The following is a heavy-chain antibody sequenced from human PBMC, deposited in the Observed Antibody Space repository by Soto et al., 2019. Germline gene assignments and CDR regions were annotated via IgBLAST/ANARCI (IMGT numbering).Heavy chain of an antibody. CDR2: ISGSGGST. D-gene: IGHD1-7*01. J-gene: IGHJ4*02. V-gene: IGHV3-23*01. CDR3: ATVAISDWNYGFYYFDY. CDR1: GITYSSYA. Sequence: SVSSSACGITYSSYATSSFRQAPGKGLEWVSAISGSGGSTYHADSVKGRFTISRDNSKNTLYLQMNSLRAEDTAVYYCATVAISDWNYGFYYFDYWGQGTLVTSPQ.